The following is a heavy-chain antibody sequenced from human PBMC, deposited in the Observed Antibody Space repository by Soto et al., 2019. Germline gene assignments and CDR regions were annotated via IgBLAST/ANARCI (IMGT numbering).Heavy chain of an antibody. Sequence: EVQLVESGGGLVQPGRSLRLSCADSGFTFDDYAMHWVRQAPGKGLEWVSGISWNSGSIGYADSVKGRFTISRDNAKNSLYLQMNSLRAEDTALYYCAKDFYSSSLSSMIGAFDIWGQGTMVTVSS. CDR2: ISWNSGSI. V-gene: IGHV3-9*01. CDR1: GFTFDDYA. CDR3: AKDFYSSSLSSMIGAFDI. J-gene: IGHJ3*02. D-gene: IGHD6-6*01.